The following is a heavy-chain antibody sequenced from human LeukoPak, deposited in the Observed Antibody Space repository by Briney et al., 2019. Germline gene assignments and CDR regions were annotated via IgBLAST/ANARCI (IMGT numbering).Heavy chain of an antibody. CDR2: INPNSGGT. CDR1: GYTFTGYY. D-gene: IGHD4-11*01. J-gene: IGHJ5*02. Sequence: ASVKVSCKASGYTFTGYYMHWVRQAPGQGLEWVGWINPNSGGTNYAQKFQGRVTMTRDTSISTAYMELSRLRSDDTAVYYCARDAVTTYWFDPWGQGTLVTVSS. V-gene: IGHV1-2*02. CDR3: ARDAVTTYWFDP.